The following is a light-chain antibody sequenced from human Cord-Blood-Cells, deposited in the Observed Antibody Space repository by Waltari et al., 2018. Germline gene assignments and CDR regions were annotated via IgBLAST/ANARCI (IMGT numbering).Light chain of an antibody. CDR2: WAS. J-gene: IGKJ1*01. CDR1: QSVFYSTNNENY. Sequence: DIVMTPSPVSLAVSRVGRATTNCKSSQSVFYSTNNENYLAWYQRKPGQPPKLLIYWASTRESVVPDRFSCSGSGTDFTLTISSLQSEDVAVYYCQQYYSTPPTFGQGTKVEIK. V-gene: IGKV4-1*01. CDR3: QQYYSTPPT.